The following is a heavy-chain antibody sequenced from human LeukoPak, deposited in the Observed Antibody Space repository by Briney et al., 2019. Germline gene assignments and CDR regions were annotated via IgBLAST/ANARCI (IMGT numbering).Heavy chain of an antibody. CDR2: ISVSGGGT. CDR3: AKVMTRTMVRGVPPSDY. V-gene: IGHV3-23*01. J-gene: IGHJ4*02. Sequence: PGGSLRLSCVASGVTFSSYAMSRVRQAPGKGLEWVSAISVSGGGTYYADSVKGGFTISRDNSKNSLYLKMNSLRAEDTGVYYCAKVMTRTMVRGVPPSDYWGQGTLVTISS. D-gene: IGHD3-10*01. CDR1: GVTFSSYA.